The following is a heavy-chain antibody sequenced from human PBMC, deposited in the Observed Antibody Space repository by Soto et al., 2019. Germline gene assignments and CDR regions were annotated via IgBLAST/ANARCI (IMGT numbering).Heavy chain of an antibody. CDR1: GFTFRSDG. CDR3: AREFDYGGNSGGFDY. Sequence: GESRRISGAASGFTFRSDGMQWVRQAPGKGLEWVAVIWYDGSNKYYADSVKGRFTISRDNSKNTLYLQMNSLRAEDTAVYYCAREFDYGGNSGGFDYWGQGT. CDR2: IWYDGSNK. V-gene: IGHV3-33*01. D-gene: IGHD4-17*01. J-gene: IGHJ4*02.